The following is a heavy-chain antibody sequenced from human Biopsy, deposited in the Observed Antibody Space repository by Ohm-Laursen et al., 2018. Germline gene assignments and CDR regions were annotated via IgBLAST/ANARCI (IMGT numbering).Heavy chain of an antibody. Sequence: SLRLSCAASGFTFSDYYMNWIRQAPGKRLEWVSFITNTVRTVYADSVKGRFTISRDNADNSLHLQMKSLRAEDTAVYYCARELGNGMDVWGQGTPVTVSS. CDR2: ITNTVRTV. CDR1: GFTFSDYY. V-gene: IGHV3-11*01. J-gene: IGHJ6*02. CDR3: ARELGNGMDV.